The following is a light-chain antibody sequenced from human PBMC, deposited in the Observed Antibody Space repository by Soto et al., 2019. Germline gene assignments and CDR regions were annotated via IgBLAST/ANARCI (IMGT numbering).Light chain of an antibody. CDR2: ETS. J-gene: IGKJ4*01. CDR3: QQTFSTPRT. V-gene: IGKV1-39*01. Sequence: DTQMTQSPSSLSASVGDRVTITCLASQNVRSYVNWYQQIPGKAPKLLIYETSTLHSGVPSTFSGDGYGTHLTLSISSLHPEDFATYYCQQTFSTPRTFGKGTKVDI. CDR1: QNVRSY.